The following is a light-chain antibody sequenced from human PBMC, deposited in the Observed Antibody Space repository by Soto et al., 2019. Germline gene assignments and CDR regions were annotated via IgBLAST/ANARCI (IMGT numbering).Light chain of an antibody. Sequence: QSVLTQPASVCGSPGQSITISCTGTSSDVGGYNFVSWYQQHPDKAPKLMIYDVTNRPSGVSNRFSGSKSGNTASLTISGLQAEDEADYYCSSYTSISTYVFGTGTKLTVL. V-gene: IGLV2-14*01. J-gene: IGLJ1*01. CDR1: SSDVGGYNF. CDR2: DVT. CDR3: SSYTSISTYV.